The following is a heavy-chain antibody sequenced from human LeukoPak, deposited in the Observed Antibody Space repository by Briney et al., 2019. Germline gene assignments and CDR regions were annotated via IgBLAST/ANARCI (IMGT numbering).Heavy chain of an antibody. J-gene: IGHJ4*02. Sequence: SETLSLTCAVSGGSISRTNWWTWVRQPPGKGLEWIGEVYHNGRTNYNPSLQSRITISVDKSKNQFSLNLTSVTAADTAIYYCARDLDFWSGTRFDCWGQGTLVTVSS. CDR3: ARDLDFWSGTRFDC. CDR1: GGSISRTNW. D-gene: IGHD3-3*01. V-gene: IGHV4-4*02. CDR2: VYHNGRT.